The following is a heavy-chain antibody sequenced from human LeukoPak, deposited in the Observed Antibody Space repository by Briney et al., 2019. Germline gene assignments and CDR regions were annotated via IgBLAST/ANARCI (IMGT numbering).Heavy chain of an antibody. CDR1: GFTFSSYW. J-gene: IGHJ4*02. CDR3: ARGYGGWEWLVLYYFAC. CDR2: INSDGSST. Sequence: PGGSLRLSCAASGFTFSSYWMHWVRQAPGKGLVWVSRINSDGSSTSYADSVKGRFTISRDNAKNTLYLQMNSLRAEDTAVYYCARGYGGWEWLVLYYFACWGQGTLVTVSS. V-gene: IGHV3-74*01. D-gene: IGHD6-19*01.